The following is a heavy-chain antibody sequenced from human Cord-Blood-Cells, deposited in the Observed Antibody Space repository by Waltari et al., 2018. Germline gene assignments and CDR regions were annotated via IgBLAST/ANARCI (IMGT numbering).Heavy chain of an antibody. CDR3: AKDYDILTGYFDY. D-gene: IGHD3-9*01. Sequence: EVQLLESGGGLVQPGGSLRLSCAASGFTFSSYAMGWVRQAPGKGLEWVSAISGSGGSTYYADSVKGRFTISRDNSKNTLYLQMNSLRAEDTAVYYCAKDYDILTGYFDYWGQGTLVTVSS. J-gene: IGHJ4*02. V-gene: IGHV3-23*01. CDR1: GFTFSSYA. CDR2: ISGSGGST.